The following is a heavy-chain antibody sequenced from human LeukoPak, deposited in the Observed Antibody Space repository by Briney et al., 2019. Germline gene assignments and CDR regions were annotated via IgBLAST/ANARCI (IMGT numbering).Heavy chain of an antibody. CDR3: ARRGDSYGSGSYYGGNWFDP. J-gene: IGHJ5*02. Sequence: SETLSLTCTVSGGSISSSSYYWGWIRQPPGKGLEWIGGIYYSGSTYYNPSLKSRVTISIDTSKNQFSLKLSSVTAADTAVYYCARRGDSYGSGSYYGGNWFDPWGQGTLVTVSS. CDR1: GGSISSSSYY. CDR2: IYYSGST. V-gene: IGHV4-39*01. D-gene: IGHD3-10*01.